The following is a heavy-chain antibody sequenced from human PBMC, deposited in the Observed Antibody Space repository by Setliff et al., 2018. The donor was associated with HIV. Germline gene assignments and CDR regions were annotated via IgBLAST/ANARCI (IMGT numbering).Heavy chain of an antibody. V-gene: IGHV4-61*02. CDR3: ARESGSYPYRVLQH. CDR2: IYTSGST. Sequence: PSETLSLTCGVSGGSISSGSYYWTWIRQPAGKGLEWIGRIYTSGSTNYNPSLKSRVAISLDTSKNQFSLNLNSVTAADTAVYYCARESGSYPYRVLQHWGQGTLVTVSS. CDR1: GGSISSGSYY. D-gene: IGHD1-26*01. J-gene: IGHJ1*01.